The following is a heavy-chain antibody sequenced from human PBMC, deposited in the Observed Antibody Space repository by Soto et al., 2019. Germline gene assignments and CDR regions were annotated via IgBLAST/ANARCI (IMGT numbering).Heavy chain of an antibody. V-gene: IGHV4-59*01. Sequence: QVQLQESGPGLVKPSETLSLTCTVSGGSISSYYWSWIRQPPGKGLECIGYIYYSGSTNYNPSLKSLVTISVDTSKNPFSLKLSSVTAADTAVYYCATYTYYYDSSGYYAGAFALWGQGTMVTVSS. CDR2: IYYSGST. CDR3: ATYTYYYDSSGYYAGAFAL. J-gene: IGHJ3*01. CDR1: GGSISSYY. D-gene: IGHD3-22*01.